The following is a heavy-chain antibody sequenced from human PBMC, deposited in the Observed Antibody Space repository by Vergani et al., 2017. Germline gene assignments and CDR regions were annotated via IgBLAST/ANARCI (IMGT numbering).Heavy chain of an antibody. V-gene: IGHV4-61*02. Sequence: QLHLQESGPGLVKPSETLSLTCTVSGGSITSSSYYWGWIRQPPGKGLEWIGRIYTSGSTNYNPSLKSRVTISVDTSKNQFSLKLSSVTAADTAVYYCARAYSSGWYDAFDIWGQGTMVTVSS. CDR2: IYTSGST. D-gene: IGHD6-19*01. J-gene: IGHJ3*02. CDR1: GGSITSSSYY. CDR3: ARAYSSGWYDAFDI.